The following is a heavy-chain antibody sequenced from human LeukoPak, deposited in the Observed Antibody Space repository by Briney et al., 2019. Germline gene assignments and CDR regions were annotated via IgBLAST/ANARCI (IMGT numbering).Heavy chain of an antibody. J-gene: IGHJ4*02. D-gene: IGHD4-23*01. Sequence: SETLSLTCTVSGGSISSGNYHWIWIRQPAGKGLEWIGRIYSSGNTNYNPSLKSRVSISIDTSKNQFSLRLSSVTAADTALYYCARRSTVLTANYEYWGQGTLVTVSA. CDR3: ARRSTVLTANYEY. V-gene: IGHV4-61*02. CDR1: GGSISSGNYH. CDR2: IYSSGNT.